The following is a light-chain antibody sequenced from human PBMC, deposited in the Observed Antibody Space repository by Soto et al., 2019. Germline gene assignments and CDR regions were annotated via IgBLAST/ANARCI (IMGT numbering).Light chain of an antibody. CDR3: SSYTSTYTLWV. CDR1: STDVGGHNY. Sequence: QSVLTQPASVSGSPGQSITISCTGTSTDVGGHNYVSWYQQHPGKAPKLMIYEVTNRPSGVSNRFSGSKSGHTASLTISGLQAEDEADYYCSSYTSTYTLWVFGGGTKVTVL. CDR2: EVT. V-gene: IGLV2-14*01. J-gene: IGLJ3*02.